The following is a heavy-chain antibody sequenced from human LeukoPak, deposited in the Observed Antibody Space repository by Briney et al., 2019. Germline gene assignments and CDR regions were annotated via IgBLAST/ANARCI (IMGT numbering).Heavy chain of an antibody. Sequence: PSETLSLTCTVSGGSISSGGYYWSRIRQHPGKGLEWIGYIYYSGSTYYNPSLKSRVTISVDTSKNQFSLKLSSATAADTAVYYCARGTTIFGVVIASLSGMDVWGQGTTVTVSS. D-gene: IGHD3-3*01. J-gene: IGHJ6*02. CDR2: IYYSGST. V-gene: IGHV4-31*03. CDR3: ARGTTIFGVVIASLSGMDV. CDR1: GGSISSGGYY.